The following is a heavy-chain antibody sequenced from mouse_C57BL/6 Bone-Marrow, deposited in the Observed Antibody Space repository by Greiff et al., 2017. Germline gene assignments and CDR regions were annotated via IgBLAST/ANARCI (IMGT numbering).Heavy chain of an antibody. V-gene: IGHV1-81*01. CDR1: GYTFTSYG. CDR3: ARAYYYCSSFWFAY. D-gene: IGHD1-1*01. J-gene: IGHJ3*01. CDR2: IYPRSGNT. Sequence: QVQLQQSGAELARPGASVKLSCKASGYTFTSYGISWVKQRTGQGLEWIGEIYPRSGNTYYNEQFKGKATLSADKSSSTAYMELRSLTSEDSAVYFCARAYYYCSSFWFAYWGQGTLGTVSA.